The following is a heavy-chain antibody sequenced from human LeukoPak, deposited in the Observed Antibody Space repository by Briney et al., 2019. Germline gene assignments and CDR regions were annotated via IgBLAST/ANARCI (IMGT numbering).Heavy chain of an antibody. D-gene: IGHD2-15*01. Sequence: GGSLRLSCTASGFTFGDYAMGWVRQAPGKGLEWVGFIRSKAYGGTTEYAASVKGRFTISRDDSKSIAYLQMNSLKTEDTAVYYCTRDRLVVVAAFYYYYYGMDVWGQGTTVTVSS. V-gene: IGHV3-49*04. J-gene: IGHJ6*02. CDR1: GFTFGDYA. CDR3: TRDRLVVVAAFYYYYYGMDV. CDR2: IRSKAYGGTT.